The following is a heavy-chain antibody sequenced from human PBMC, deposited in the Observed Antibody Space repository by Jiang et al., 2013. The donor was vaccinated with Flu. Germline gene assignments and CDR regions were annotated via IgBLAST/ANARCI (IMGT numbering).Heavy chain of an antibody. CDR1: GGSVSSGNYY. V-gene: IGHV4-61*01. D-gene: IGHD3-10*01. Sequence: GLVKPSETLSLTCTVSGGSVSSGNYYWSWIRQPPGKGLEWIGYLYNSGSTKYNPSLKSRVTISVDMSQTQISLRLGSVIAADTAMYYCARAGGSGRGYGMDVWGQGTTVT. J-gene: IGHJ6*02. CDR2: LYNSGST. CDR3: ARAGGSGRGYGMDV.